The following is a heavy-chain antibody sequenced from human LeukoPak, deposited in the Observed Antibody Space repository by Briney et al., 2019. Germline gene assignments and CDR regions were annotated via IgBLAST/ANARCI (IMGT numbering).Heavy chain of an antibody. CDR3: ANTARDDAFDI. J-gene: IGHJ3*02. CDR1: GLTFSNYP. V-gene: IGHV3-23*01. Sequence: PGGSLRLSCAASGLTFSNYPMTWVRQAPGKGLEWVSAISGSGGTTYYADSVKGRFTISRDNSRNTLYLQMNSLRAEDTALYYCANTARDDAFDIWGQGTMVTASS. CDR2: ISGSGGTT.